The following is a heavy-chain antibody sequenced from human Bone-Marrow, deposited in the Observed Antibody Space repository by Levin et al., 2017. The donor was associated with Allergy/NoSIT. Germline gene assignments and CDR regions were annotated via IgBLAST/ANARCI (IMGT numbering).Heavy chain of an antibody. CDR2: ISYSGSV. CDR1: GGSFSGYY. Sequence: SETLSLTCDVYGGSFSGYYWAWIRQAPGKGLAWIGEISYSGSVNYNPSLESRVTISIDISKKRFSLRLTSVTAADTAVYYCASGAEYCAGGRCYSGKGMDVWGRGTTVTVSS. CDR3: ASGAEYCAGGRCYSGKGMDV. J-gene: IGHJ6*02. D-gene: IGHD2/OR15-2a*01. V-gene: IGHV4-34*01.